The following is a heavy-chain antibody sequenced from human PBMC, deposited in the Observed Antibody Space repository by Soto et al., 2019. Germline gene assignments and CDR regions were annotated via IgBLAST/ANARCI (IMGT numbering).Heavy chain of an antibody. Sequence: QVQLVQSGAEVKKPGASVTVSCKASGYTFTGYYVHWVRQAPGQGLAWMGWINSYSGGTNYAQKFQGRVTMTRDTSSSTAYMALTRLTSDDTAVYYCARGRTTGVDYWGQGTLVTVSS. V-gene: IGHV1-2*02. D-gene: IGHD3-10*01. CDR3: ARGRTTGVDY. CDR1: GYTFTGYY. CDR2: INSYSGGT. J-gene: IGHJ4*02.